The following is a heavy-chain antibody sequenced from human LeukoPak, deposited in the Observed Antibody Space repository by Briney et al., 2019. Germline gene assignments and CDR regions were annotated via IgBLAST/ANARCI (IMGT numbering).Heavy chain of an antibody. CDR2: IYYSGST. V-gene: IGHV4-61*01. Sequence: SETLSLTCTVSGGSVSSGSYYWSWIRQPPGKGLEWIGYIYYSGSTNHNPSLKSRVTISVDTSKNQFSLKLSSVTAADTAVYYCARASRGYYYFDYWGQGTLVTVSS. J-gene: IGHJ4*02. CDR3: ARASRGYYYFDY. CDR1: GGSVSSGSYY. D-gene: IGHD5-12*01.